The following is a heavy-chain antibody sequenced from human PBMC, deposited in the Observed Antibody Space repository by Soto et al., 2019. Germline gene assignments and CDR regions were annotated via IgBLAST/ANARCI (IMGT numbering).Heavy chain of an antibody. CDR1: GFTVGNNY. V-gene: IGHV3-53*01. Sequence: EVQLVESGGSLIQPGGSLKLSCAASGFTVGNNYMSWVRQAPGKGLEWVSLIYSTGTTKYADSVKGRFTVSRDNAKNTLYLQMNSLRAEDTAVYYCAKDVRGSGSHYNSFGYWGQGTLVTVSS. CDR2: IYSTGTT. D-gene: IGHD3-10*01. CDR3: AKDVRGSGSHYNSFGY. J-gene: IGHJ4*02.